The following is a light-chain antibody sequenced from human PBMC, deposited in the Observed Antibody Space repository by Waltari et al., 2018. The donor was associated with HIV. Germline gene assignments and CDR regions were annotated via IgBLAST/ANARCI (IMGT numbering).Light chain of an antibody. J-gene: IGKJ1*01. CDR1: QSVSNSY. CDR3: QQYGSSYWT. V-gene: IGKV3-20*01. Sequence: ELVLTQSPGTRSLSPGESATLPCRASQSVSNSYLAWYQQKPGQAPRLLIYGASTRATGIPDRFSGSGSGTDFTLTVSRLEPEDFAVYYCQQYGSSYWTFGQGTKVEIK. CDR2: GAS.